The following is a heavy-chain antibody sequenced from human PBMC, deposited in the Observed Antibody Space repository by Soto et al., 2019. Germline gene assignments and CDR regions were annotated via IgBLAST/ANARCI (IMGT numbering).Heavy chain of an antibody. V-gene: IGHV3-74*01. CDR3: LVTGSYDNVAY. Sequence: GPRRLCITVSCLSVGLYRMHWVRQAPGKGLVWVSRINIDGSRTIYADSVKGRFTISRDNSKNTLYLQMNSMRAEDTAVYYYLVTGSYDNVAYWGQGTLVTVSS. J-gene: IGHJ4*02. CDR2: INIDGSRT. CDR1: CLSVGLYR. D-gene: IGHD3-10*01.